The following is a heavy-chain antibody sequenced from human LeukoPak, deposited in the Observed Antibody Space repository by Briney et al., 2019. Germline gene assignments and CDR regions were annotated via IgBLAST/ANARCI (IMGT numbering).Heavy chain of an antibody. CDR1: GGSIRGYF. V-gene: IGHV4-59*08. J-gene: IGHJ4*02. Sequence: SSETLSLTCTVSGGSIRGYFWSWIRQPQGKGLEWIGHIYSSGSTTYTPSLQGRVTISLDTSKNQFSLKLSSVTAADTAVYYCARHYDSGSYPLDFWGQGTLVTVSS. CDR2: IYSSGST. D-gene: IGHD3-10*01. CDR3: ARHYDSGSYPLDF.